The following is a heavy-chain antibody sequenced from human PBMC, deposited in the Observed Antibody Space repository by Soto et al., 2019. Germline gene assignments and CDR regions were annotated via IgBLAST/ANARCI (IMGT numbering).Heavy chain of an antibody. D-gene: IGHD2-21*01. V-gene: IGHV4-59*01. CDR2: IFYNEKN. CDR1: GGSMRSYY. Sequence: QVGLRESGPGLVKPSETLSLTCNVSGGSMRSYYWTWMRQSPGKGLEWLGNIFYNEKNNLNPSLKSRLSISVDTSKKKFSLMLSSVTAEDTAIYYCARDSTCCGLDVWGQGTTVTVSS. CDR3: ARDSTCCGLDV. J-gene: IGHJ6*02.